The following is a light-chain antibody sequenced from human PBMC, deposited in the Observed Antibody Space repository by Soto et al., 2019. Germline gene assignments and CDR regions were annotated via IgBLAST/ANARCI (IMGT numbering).Light chain of an antibody. Sequence: DIQMTQSPSSLSASVGDRVTITCRASQSISSYLNWYQQKPGKAPKLLIYAASSLQSGVPSRFSGSGSGTEFTLTISSLQPDDFATYYCQQHQSYSTFGQGTKVDI. J-gene: IGKJ1*01. V-gene: IGKV1-39*01. CDR3: QQHQSYST. CDR1: QSISSY. CDR2: AAS.